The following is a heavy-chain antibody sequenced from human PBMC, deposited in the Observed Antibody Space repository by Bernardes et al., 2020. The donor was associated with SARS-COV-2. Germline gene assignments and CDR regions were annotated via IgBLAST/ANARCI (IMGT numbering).Heavy chain of an antibody. CDR3: ARRYYGSGSPEAFDI. J-gene: IGHJ3*02. CDR1: GFSFRTYR. V-gene: IGHV3-21*01. CDR2: ISSSGSSI. D-gene: IGHD3-10*01. Sequence: GGPLRLSCAASGFSFRTYRVKWVRQAPGMGLEWVSSISSSGSSIFYADSVKGRFTISRDNAKNSVYLQMNSLRVEDTAVYYCARRYYGSGSPEAFDIWGQGTMVTVSS.